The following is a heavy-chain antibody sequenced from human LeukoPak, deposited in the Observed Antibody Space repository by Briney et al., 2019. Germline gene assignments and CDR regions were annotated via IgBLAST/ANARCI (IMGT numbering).Heavy chain of an antibody. CDR3: ARVLIYYYYMDV. J-gene: IGHJ6*03. CDR2: ISAYTANT. Sequence: ASAKLSCKASGDAVTIDSMGCGRQAPGQGLEWMGCISAYTANTNYAQKLQYRVTMTTDTYTSTAYMELRSLRSDDTAVYYCARVLIYYYYMDVWGKGTTVTVSS. CDR1: GDAVTIDS. V-gene: IGHV1-18*01.